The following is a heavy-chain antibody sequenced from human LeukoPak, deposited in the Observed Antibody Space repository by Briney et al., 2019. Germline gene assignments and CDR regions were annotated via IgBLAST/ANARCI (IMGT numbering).Heavy chain of an antibody. V-gene: IGHV3-30*02. J-gene: IGHJ4*02. CDR3: AKEKVLDYDFWSGKYFDY. D-gene: IGHD3-3*01. CDR1: GFTFSSYG. CDR2: IRYDGSNK. Sequence: TGGSLRLSCAASGFTFSSYGMHWVRQAPGKGLEWVAFIRYDGSNKYYADSVKGRFTISRDNSKNTLYLQMNSLRAEDTAVYYCAKEKVLDYDFWSGKYFDYWGQGTLVTVSS.